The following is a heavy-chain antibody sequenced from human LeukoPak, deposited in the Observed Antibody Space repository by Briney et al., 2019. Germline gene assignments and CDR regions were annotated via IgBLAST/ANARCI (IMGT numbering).Heavy chain of an antibody. Sequence: ASVKVSCKASGGTFSSYAISWVRQAPGQGLEWMGGIIPIFGTANYAQKFQGRVTITTDESTSTAYMELSSLRSEDTAMYYCASGKRITMIVVALTSLDYWGQGTLITVSS. CDR3: ASGKRITMIVVALTSLDY. D-gene: IGHD3-22*01. CDR2: IIPIFGTA. CDR1: GGTFSSYA. J-gene: IGHJ4*02. V-gene: IGHV1-69*05.